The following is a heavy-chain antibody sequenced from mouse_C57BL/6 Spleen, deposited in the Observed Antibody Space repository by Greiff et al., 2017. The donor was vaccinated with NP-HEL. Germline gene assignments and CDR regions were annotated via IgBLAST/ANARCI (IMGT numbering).Heavy chain of an antibody. CDR3: ARHEDYGRYAMDY. CDR1: GFTFSSYG. Sequence: EVQLVQSGGDLVKPGGSLKLSCAASGFTFSSYGMSWVRQTPDQRLEWVATISSGGSYTYYPDSVKGRFTISRDNAKNTLYLQMSSLKSEDTAMYYCARHEDYGRYAMDYWGQGTSVTVSS. CDR2: ISSGGSYT. D-gene: IGHD2-4*01. J-gene: IGHJ4*01. V-gene: IGHV5-6*01.